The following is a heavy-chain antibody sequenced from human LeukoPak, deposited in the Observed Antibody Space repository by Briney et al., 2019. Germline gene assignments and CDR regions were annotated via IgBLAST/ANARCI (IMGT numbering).Heavy chain of an antibody. CDR1: GFTFSSYE. CDR3: ARGPRITIFGVFYYYGMDV. V-gene: IGHV3-48*03. J-gene: IGHJ6*02. Sequence: GGSLRLSCAASGFTFSSYEMNWGRQAPGKGLEWVSYISSSGSTIYYADSVKGRFTISRDNAKNSLYLQMNSLRAEDTAVYYCARGPRITIFGVFYYYGMDVWGQGTTVTASS. CDR2: ISSSGSTI. D-gene: IGHD3-3*01.